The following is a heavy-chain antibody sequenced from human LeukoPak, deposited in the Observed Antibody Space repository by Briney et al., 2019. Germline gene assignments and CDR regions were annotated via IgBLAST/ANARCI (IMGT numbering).Heavy chain of an antibody. D-gene: IGHD6-6*01. CDR3: AKGSEQLVPDY. CDR2: ITGSGGST. J-gene: IGHJ4*02. Sequence: GGSLRLSCAASGFTFSSSGLHRLRQAPGKGLEWVSAITGSGGSTHYADSVKGRLPISRDHSKNTPYPQMNSLRAEDTAVYYCAKGSEQLVPDYWGQGTLVTVSS. V-gene: IGHV3-23*01. CDR1: GFTFSSSG.